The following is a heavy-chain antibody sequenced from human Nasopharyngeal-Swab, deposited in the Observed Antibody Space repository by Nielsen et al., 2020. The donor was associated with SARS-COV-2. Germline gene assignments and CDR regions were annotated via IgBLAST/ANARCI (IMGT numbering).Heavy chain of an antibody. D-gene: IGHD3-3*01. Sequence: WVRQPQGKGLEWVSVIYSGGSTYYADSVKGRFTISRDKYKNTLYLQMNSLRAEDTAVYYCASSHDFWSGSPYYYYYGMDFWGQGTTVTVSS. CDR2: IYSGGST. J-gene: IGHJ6*02. V-gene: IGHV3-53*01. CDR3: ASSHDFWSGSPYYYYYGMDF.